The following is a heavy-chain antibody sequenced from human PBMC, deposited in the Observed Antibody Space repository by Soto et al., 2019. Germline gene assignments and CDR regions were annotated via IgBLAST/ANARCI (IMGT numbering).Heavy chain of an antibody. CDR1: GFTFSSYA. V-gene: IGHV3-23*01. CDR3: AKGLEFGEQRTVDY. D-gene: IGHD3-10*01. Sequence: EVQLLESGGGLVQPGGSLRLSCAASGFTFSSYAMSWVRQAPGKGLEWVSAISGSGGSTYYADSVKGRFTISRNNSKNTLYLQMNSLRAEDTAVYYCAKGLEFGEQRTVDYWGQGTLVTVSS. J-gene: IGHJ4*02. CDR2: ISGSGGST.